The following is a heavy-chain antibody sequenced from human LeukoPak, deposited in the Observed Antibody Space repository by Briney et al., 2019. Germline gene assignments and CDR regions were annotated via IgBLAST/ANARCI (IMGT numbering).Heavy chain of an antibody. CDR1: GGSFSGYY. CDR3: ARDRRRSHDYGDYIWAFDI. V-gene: IGHV4-34*01. D-gene: IGHD4-17*01. CDR2: INHSGST. Sequence: PSETLSLTCAVYGGSFSGYYWSWIRQPPGKGLEWIGEINHSGSTNYNPSLKSRVSISVDTSKNQFSLKMSSVTAADTALYYCARDRRRSHDYGDYIWAFDIWGQGTMVTVSS. J-gene: IGHJ3*02.